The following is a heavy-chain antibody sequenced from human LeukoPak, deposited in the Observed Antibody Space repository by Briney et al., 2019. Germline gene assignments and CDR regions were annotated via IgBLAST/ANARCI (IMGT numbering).Heavy chain of an antibody. D-gene: IGHD2-15*01. CDR2: ISAYNGNT. V-gene: IGHV1-18*01. Sequence: GASVKVSCKASGYTFTSYGISWVRQAPGQGLEWMGWISAYNGNTNYAQKLQGRVTMTTDTSTSTAYMELRSLRSDDTAVYYCARDRLWSSVVVAAKPIQGDTSDIDYWGQGTLVTVSS. J-gene: IGHJ4*02. CDR1: GYTFTSYG. CDR3: ARDRLWSSVVVAAKPIQGDTSDIDY.